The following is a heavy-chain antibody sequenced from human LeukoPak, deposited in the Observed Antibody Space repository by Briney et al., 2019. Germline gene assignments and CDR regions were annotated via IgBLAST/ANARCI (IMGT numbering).Heavy chain of an antibody. D-gene: IGHD6-25*01. J-gene: IGHJ4*02. V-gene: IGHV3-23*01. CDR2: IKESGDYT. CDR3: ANKPPYDASGYEKDY. CDR1: GFSFSSSA. Sequence: QAGGSLRLSCAASGFSFSSSAMSWVRQAPGKGLEWVSGIKESGDYTYYADSVQGRFTISRDNSKNTLYLQMHSLRAEDTAIYYCANKPPYDASGYEKDYWGQGTLVTVAS.